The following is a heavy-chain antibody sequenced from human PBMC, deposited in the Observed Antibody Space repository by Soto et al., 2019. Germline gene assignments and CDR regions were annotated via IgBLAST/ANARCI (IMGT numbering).Heavy chain of an antibody. Sequence: GGSLRLSCTASGFTFGDYAMSWFRQAPGKGLEWVGFIRSKAYGGTTEYAASVKGRFTISRDDSKSIAYLQMNSLKTEDTAVYYCTRCGYSYGYYYYYGMDVWGQGTTVTVSS. CDR2: IRSKAYGGTT. V-gene: IGHV3-49*03. J-gene: IGHJ6*02. CDR3: TRCGYSYGYYYYYGMDV. D-gene: IGHD5-18*01. CDR1: GFTFGDYA.